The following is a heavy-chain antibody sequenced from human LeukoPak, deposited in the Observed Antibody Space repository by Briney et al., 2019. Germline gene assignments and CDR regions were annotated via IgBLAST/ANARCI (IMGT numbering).Heavy chain of an antibody. Sequence: ASVKVSCKASGYTLTKYVVHWVRQAPGQRPEWMGWISAGDGDTKYSQNFQDRVTITRDTSANTAYMELSSLTSEDTALYYCARDDCGDTCYPGGYWGQGTLVTVSS. D-gene: IGHD2-21*01. J-gene: IGHJ4*02. CDR3: ARDDCGDTCYPGGY. CDR2: ISAGDGDT. V-gene: IGHV1-3*01. CDR1: GYTLTKYV.